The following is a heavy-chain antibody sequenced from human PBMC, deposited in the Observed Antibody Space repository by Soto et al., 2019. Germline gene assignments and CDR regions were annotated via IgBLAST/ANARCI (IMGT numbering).Heavy chain of an antibody. Sequence: SETLSLTCTVSGGSISSFFWSWIRLLPGKGLKWVGYIYYSGSTSYNPSLRRRVIMSVDTSKRQFSLQLKSVTAADTAIYYCARTVLGPDILADQFVDYYYYMDVWGQGTTVTVSS. J-gene: IGHJ6*03. CDR2: IYYSGST. D-gene: IGHD3-9*01. CDR1: GGSISSFF. V-gene: IGHV4-59*08. CDR3: ARTVLGPDILADQFVDYYYYMDV.